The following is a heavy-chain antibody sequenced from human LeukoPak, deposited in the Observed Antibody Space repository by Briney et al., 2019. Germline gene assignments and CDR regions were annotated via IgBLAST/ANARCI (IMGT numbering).Heavy chain of an antibody. CDR3: AKWPEGAMDYFDY. V-gene: IGHV3-23*01. J-gene: IGHJ4*02. D-gene: IGHD3-16*01. CDR2: ISGDGTRT. CDR1: GFNFTNAW. Sequence: GGSLRLSCAASGFNFTNAWMNWVRQAPGKGLEWVSAISGDGTRTYYADSVKGRFTISRDNSKNTLYLEMSSLRVEDTAIYYCAKWPEGAMDYFDYWGQGTLVTVSS.